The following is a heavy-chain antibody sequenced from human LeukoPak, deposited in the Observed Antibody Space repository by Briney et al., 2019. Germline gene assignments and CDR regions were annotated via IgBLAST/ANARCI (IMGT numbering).Heavy chain of an antibody. CDR3: ARRIVGSTDYFDY. CDR2: IYHSGST. D-gene: IGHD1-26*01. V-gene: IGHV4-39*01. Sequence: SETLSLTCTGSGASISSSDYYWDWIRKPPGKGLEWIGNIYHSGSTYYNPSLKSQVTISVHTSKNQLALQLNSVTAADTAVYYCARRIVGSTDYFDYWGQGTLVIVSS. J-gene: IGHJ4*02. CDR1: GASISSSDYY.